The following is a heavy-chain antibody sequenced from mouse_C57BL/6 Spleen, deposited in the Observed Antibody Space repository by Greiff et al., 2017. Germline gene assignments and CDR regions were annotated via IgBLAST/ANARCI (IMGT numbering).Heavy chain of an antibody. CDR1: GYTFTSYT. CDR2: INPSSGYT. D-gene: IGHD4-1*01. J-gene: IGHJ3*01. Sequence: QVQLKESGAELARPGASVKMSCKASGYTFTSYTMHWVKQRPGQGLEWIGYINPSSGYTKYNQKFKDKATLTADKSSSTAYMQLSSLTSEDSAVYYCARETGSFAYWGQGTLVTVSA. V-gene: IGHV1-4*01. CDR3: ARETGSFAY.